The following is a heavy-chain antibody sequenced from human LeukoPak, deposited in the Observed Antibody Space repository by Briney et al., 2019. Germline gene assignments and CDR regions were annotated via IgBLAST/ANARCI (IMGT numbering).Heavy chain of an antibody. J-gene: IGHJ4*02. V-gene: IGHV4-39*01. CDR2: IYYSGST. Sequence: PSETLSLTCTVSGGSISSSSYDWGWIRQPPGKGLEWIGSIYYSGSTYYNPSLKSRVTISVDTSKNQFSLKLSSVTAADTAVYYCARHSDPYYYDSSGYYSYCFDYWGQGTLVTVSS. D-gene: IGHD3-22*01. CDR3: ARHSDPYYYDSSGYYSYCFDY. CDR1: GGSISSSSYD.